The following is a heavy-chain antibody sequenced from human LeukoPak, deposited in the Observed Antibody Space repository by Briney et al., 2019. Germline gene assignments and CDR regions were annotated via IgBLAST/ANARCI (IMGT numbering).Heavy chain of an antibody. CDR3: ARDRADGYNYGDYFDN. Sequence: PGGSLRLSCAGSGFIVSSNYMSWVRQAAGKGLEWVSVIYGSSRTYYADSVKGRFTISRDNSKNTVYLQMDSLRAEDTAVYYCARDRADGYNYGDYFDNWGQGTLDTVSS. CDR1: GFIVSSNY. CDR2: IYGSSRT. V-gene: IGHV3-66*01. D-gene: IGHD5-18*01. J-gene: IGHJ4*02.